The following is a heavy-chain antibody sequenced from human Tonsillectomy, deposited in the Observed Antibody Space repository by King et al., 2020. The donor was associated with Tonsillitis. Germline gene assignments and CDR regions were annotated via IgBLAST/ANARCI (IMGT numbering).Heavy chain of an antibody. J-gene: IGHJ3*01. Sequence: VQLVESGGGFVQPGGSLRLSWAASGFTFSNYWMTWVRQAPGKGLEWVANIKEDGSVKNSVDSVKGRFTISRDNAKNSLYLQMNSLRAEDTAVYFCARDPSPPHEIRGDAYDAFDLWGHGTMVSVSS. D-gene: IGHD2-21*01. CDR2: IKEDGSVK. CDR1: GFTFSNYW. CDR3: ARDPSPPHEIRGDAYDAFDL. V-gene: IGHV3-7*01.